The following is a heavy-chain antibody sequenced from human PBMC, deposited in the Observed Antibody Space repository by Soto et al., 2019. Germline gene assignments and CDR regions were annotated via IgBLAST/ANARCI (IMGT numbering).Heavy chain of an antibody. D-gene: IGHD5-12*01. V-gene: IGHV1-69*01. J-gene: IGHJ4*02. CDR3: ATRGTQGRWLELANY. CDR2: IIPISGRT. CDR1: GGTFSSLG. Sequence: QVQLLQSGAEVKRPGSSVKVSCEASGGTFSSLGFTWVRQAPGQGLEWMGGIIPISGRTTFAQKFQGRVTITADESTRATYMDLTSLTCDETAMYYCATRGTQGRWLELANYWGQGTLVTVSS.